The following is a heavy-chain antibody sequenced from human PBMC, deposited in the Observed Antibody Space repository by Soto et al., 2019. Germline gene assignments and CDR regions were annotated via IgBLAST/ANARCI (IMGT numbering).Heavy chain of an antibody. CDR3: ARDTNYDFWSGYWAQAYGMDV. Sequence: SVKVSCKASGGTFSSYAISWVRQAPGQGLEWMGGIIPIFGTANYAQKFQGRVTITADESTSTAYMELSSLRSEDTAVYYCARDTNYDFWSGYWAQAYGMDVWGQGTTVTVSS. J-gene: IGHJ6*02. D-gene: IGHD3-3*01. V-gene: IGHV1-69*13. CDR2: IIPIFGTA. CDR1: GGTFSSYA.